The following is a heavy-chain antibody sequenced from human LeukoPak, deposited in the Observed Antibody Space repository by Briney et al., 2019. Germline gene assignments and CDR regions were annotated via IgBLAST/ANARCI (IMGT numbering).Heavy chain of an antibody. CDR1: GGSISSFY. Sequence: SETLSLTCTVSGGSISSFYWSWIRQPPGKGLEWIGYINYSGSTNYNPSLKSRVTISVDTSKNQFSLKLSSVTAADTAVYYCARSYCSGGSCYGMDVWGQGTTVTVSS. CDR3: ARSYCSGGSCYGMDV. D-gene: IGHD2-15*01. V-gene: IGHV4-59*01. CDR2: INYSGST. J-gene: IGHJ6*02.